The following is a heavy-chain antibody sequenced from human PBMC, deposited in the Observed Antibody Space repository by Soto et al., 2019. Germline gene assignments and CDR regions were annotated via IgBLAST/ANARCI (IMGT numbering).Heavy chain of an antibody. J-gene: IGHJ6*02. CDR1: GYTFTTYG. CDR2: INTHNGNT. D-gene: IGHD3-10*01. CDR3: TREGSAPYYYSGMDA. V-gene: IGHV1-18*01. Sequence: QVQLEQSAPEVKKPGASVKVSCKASGYTFTTYGISWVRQAPGQGLEWLGWINTHNGNTNYAQNLQGRVIMTADTSTSTAYMELRSLRSDDTAIYYCTREGSAPYYYSGMDAWGQGTPVTVSS.